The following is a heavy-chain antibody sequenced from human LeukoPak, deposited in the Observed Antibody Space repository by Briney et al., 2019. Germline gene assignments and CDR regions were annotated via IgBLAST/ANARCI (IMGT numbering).Heavy chain of an antibody. CDR1: GFTFSSYG. Sequence: GGTLRLSCAASGFTFSSYGMSWVRQAPGKGLEWVSAISGSGGSTYYADSVKGRFTISRDNSKNTLYLQMNSLRAEDTAVYYCANYRSRFGESNPQYFDYWGQGTLVTVSS. D-gene: IGHD3-10*01. CDR2: ISGSGGST. V-gene: IGHV3-23*01. J-gene: IGHJ4*02. CDR3: ANYRSRFGESNPQYFDY.